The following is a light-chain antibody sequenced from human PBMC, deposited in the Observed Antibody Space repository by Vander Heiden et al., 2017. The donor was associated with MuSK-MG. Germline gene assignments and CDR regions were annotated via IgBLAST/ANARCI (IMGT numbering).Light chain of an antibody. CDR3: QQRSDWPT. J-gene: IGKJ3*01. V-gene: IGKV3-11*01. CDR2: DAS. Sequence: EIVLTQSPATLSLSPGERATLSCRASQSVSSYLAWYQQKPGQAPRLLIYDASNSATGIPATFSASGSGTDFTLTISSLEPEDFAVYYCQQRSDWPTFGPGTKVDIK. CDR1: QSVSSY.